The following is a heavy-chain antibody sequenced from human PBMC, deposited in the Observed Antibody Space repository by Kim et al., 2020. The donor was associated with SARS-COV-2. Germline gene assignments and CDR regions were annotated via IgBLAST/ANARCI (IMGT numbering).Heavy chain of an antibody. CDR2: IFGSGSGK. D-gene: IGHD2-21*02. CDR3: ARHLRITTVTFYLYFDL. V-gene: IGHV3-23*01. CDR1: GFTFRNSA. J-gene: IGHJ2*01. Sequence: GGSLRLSCAASGFTFRNSAMSWVRQAPGKGLEWVSGIFGSGSGKYYADSVKGRFTISRDNSQNTLYLQMNNLRAEDTAVYYCARHLRITTVTFYLYFDLWGGGTLVTVPS.